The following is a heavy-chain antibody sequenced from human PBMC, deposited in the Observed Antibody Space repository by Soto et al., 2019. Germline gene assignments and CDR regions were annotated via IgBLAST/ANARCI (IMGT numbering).Heavy chain of an antibody. V-gene: IGHV3-23*01. CDR1: GFPFSSYA. J-gene: IGHJ6*02. Sequence: EVQLLESGGVLVQPGGSRRLSCAASGFPFSSYALSWVRQAPGKGLEWVSAMSGSGGSTYYADSVKGRFTISRHNAKNTLYPQMNSLRAEDTAVYYCASAAREYYYYGMDVWGRGTTVTVAS. CDR2: MSGSGGST. CDR3: ASAAREYYYYGMDV.